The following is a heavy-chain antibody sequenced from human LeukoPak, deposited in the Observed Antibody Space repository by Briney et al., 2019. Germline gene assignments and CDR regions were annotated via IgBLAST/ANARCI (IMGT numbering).Heavy chain of an antibody. CDR1: GGSISSYY. J-gene: IGHJ4*02. V-gene: IGHV4-59*08. D-gene: IGHD3-10*01. CDR3: ARPLWFGELGSFGY. Sequence: SETLSLTCTVSGGSISSYYWSWIRQPPGKGLEWIGHINYSGSTNYNPSLKSRVTISVDTSKNQFSLKLSSVTAADTAVYYCARPLWFGELGSFGYWGQGTLVTVSS. CDR2: INYSGST.